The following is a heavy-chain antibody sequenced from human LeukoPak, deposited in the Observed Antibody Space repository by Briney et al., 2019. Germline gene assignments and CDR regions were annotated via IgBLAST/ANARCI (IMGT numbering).Heavy chain of an antibody. D-gene: IGHD3-10*01. CDR1: GGSITSYY. CDR2: IHYSGYT. V-gene: IGHV4-59*01. CDR3: ARTTMVRGTYYMDV. J-gene: IGHJ6*03. Sequence: NPSETLSLTCTVSGGSITSYYWSWIRQPPGKGLEWIGCIHYSGYTNYNPSLKSRVTISVDTSKNHFSLKLSSVTAADTAVYYCARTTMVRGTYYMDVWGKGTTVTISS.